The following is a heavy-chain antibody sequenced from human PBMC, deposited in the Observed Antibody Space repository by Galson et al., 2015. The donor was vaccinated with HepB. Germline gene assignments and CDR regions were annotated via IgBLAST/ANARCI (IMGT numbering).Heavy chain of an antibody. J-gene: IGHJ4*02. CDR3: ARGGMATIGGPTFDS. CDR2: ISGYNDNV. V-gene: IGHV1-18*01. D-gene: IGHD5-24*01. CDR1: GYTFTRFG. Sequence: SVKVSCKASGYTFTRFGISWVRQAPGQGLEWMGWISGYNDNVNYAQKLQGRVAMVADTSTSTAYMELRSLRSDDTAVYYCARGGMATIGGPTFDSWGQGTLVTVSS.